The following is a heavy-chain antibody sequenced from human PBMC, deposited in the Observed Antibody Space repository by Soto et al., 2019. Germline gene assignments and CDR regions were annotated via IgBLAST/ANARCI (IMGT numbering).Heavy chain of an antibody. CDR1: NFSISSGYY. CDR2: IYRSGTT. CDR3: ARTHSGSYYSVSNY. V-gene: IGHV4-38-2*01. D-gene: IGHD1-26*01. J-gene: IGHJ4*02. Sequence: SETLSLTCVVSNFSISSGYYWGWIRPSPGKGLEWIASIYRSGTTSYNPSLKSRVTISVDPSKNQFSLMLTAVTAADTAVYYCARTHSGSYYSVSNYWGRGSMVTVSS.